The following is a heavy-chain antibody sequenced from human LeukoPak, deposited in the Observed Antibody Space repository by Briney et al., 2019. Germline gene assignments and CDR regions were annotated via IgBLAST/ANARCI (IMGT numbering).Heavy chain of an antibody. D-gene: IGHD5-18*01. CDR3: SREGYRYGYAFDI. J-gene: IGHJ3*02. CDR1: GGTFSSYG. CDR2: IIPIFGTA. V-gene: IGHV1-69*13. Sequence: SVKVSCKASGGTFSSYGISWARQAPGQGLEWMGGIIPIFGTANYAQKFQGRVTITADESTSTAYMELSSLRSEDTAVYYCSREGYRYGYAFDIWCQGTMVTVSS.